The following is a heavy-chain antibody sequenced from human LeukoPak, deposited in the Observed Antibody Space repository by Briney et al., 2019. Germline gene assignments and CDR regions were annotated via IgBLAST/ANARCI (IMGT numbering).Heavy chain of an antibody. J-gene: IGHJ4*02. CDR3: ARSRVGAPFDY. D-gene: IGHD1-26*01. CDR2: MNPNSGNT. V-gene: IGHV1-8*01. CDR1: GYTFTSYD. Sequence: ASVTVSCTASGYTFTSYDINWVRQATGQGLEWMGWMNPNSGNTGYAQKFQGRVTMTRNTSISTAYMELSSLRSEDTAVYYCARSRVGAPFDYWGQGTLVTVSS.